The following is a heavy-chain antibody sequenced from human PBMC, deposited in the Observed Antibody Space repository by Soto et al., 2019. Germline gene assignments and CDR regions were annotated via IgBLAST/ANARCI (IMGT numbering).Heavy chain of an antibody. Sequence: EVQLVESGGGLVQPGRSLRLSCAASGFTFDDYAMHWVRRVPGKGLEWVSSISWNSNIIGYADSVKGRFTISRDNAKNSMYLQMNSLRPEDTALYYCAKGGAVGFCSGGRCYFDYWGQGTLVTVSS. CDR3: AKGGAVGFCSGGRCYFDY. CDR2: ISWNSNII. CDR1: GFTFDDYA. D-gene: IGHD2-15*01. J-gene: IGHJ4*02. V-gene: IGHV3-9*01.